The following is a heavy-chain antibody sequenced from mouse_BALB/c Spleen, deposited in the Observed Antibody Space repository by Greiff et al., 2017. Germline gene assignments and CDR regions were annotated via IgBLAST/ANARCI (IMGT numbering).Heavy chain of an antibody. D-gene: IGHD2-14*01. Sequence: VQLQQSGPSLVQPSQSLSITCTVSGFSLTSYGVHWVRQSPGKGLEWLGVIWRGGSTDYNAAFMSRLSITKDNSKSQVFFKMNSLQADDTAIYYCAKYYYRYDGAMDYWGQGTSVTVSS. V-gene: IGHV2-5-1*01. CDR1: GFSLTSYG. CDR2: IWRGGST. J-gene: IGHJ4*01. CDR3: AKYYYRYDGAMDY.